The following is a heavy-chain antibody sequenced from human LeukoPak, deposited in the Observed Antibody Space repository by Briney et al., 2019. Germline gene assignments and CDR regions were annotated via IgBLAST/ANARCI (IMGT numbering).Heavy chain of an antibody. J-gene: IGHJ4*02. CDR1: GYSFTSYW. CDR2: IYPGDSDT. V-gene: IGHV5-51*01. D-gene: IGHD2-15*01. CDR3: ARLQRYCSGGSCYSGEIDY. Sequence: GESLKISCKGSGYSFTSYWIGWVRQMPGKGLEWMGIIYPGDSDTRYSPSFQGQVTISADKSISTAYLQWSSLKASDTATYYCARLQRYCSGGSCYSGEIDYWGQGTLVTVSS.